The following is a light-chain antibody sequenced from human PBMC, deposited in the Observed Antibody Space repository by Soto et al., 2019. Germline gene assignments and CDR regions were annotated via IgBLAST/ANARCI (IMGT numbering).Light chain of an antibody. CDR1: SSDVGTYNL. J-gene: IGLJ1*01. V-gene: IGLV2-23*01. Sequence: QSVLTQPASVSGSPGQSITISCTGTSSDVGTYNLVSWYQQHPGKAPKVMIYEGSKRPSGVPNRFSGSRSGNTASLTISGIQAEDEAEYYCCSYAGGSTFVFGTGTKLTVL. CDR2: EGS. CDR3: CSYAGGSTFV.